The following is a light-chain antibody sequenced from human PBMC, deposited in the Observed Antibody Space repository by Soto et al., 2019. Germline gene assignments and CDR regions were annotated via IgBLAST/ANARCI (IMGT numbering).Light chain of an antibody. CDR1: QSISIS. V-gene: IGKV1-39*01. CDR2: AAS. Sequence: DIQMTQSPSSLSASVGDRVTITCRASQSISISLNWFQQKPGKAPKLLIYAASSLQSGVPSRFSGSGSGTDFTLTISSLQPEDFATYYCQQSYSTPQTFGQGTKVEIK. CDR3: QQSYSTPQT. J-gene: IGKJ1*01.